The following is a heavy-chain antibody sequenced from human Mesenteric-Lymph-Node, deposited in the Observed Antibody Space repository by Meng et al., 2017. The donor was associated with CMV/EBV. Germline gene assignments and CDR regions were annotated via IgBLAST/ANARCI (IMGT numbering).Heavy chain of an antibody. Sequence: SCAASGFTFSSYDMNWVRQAPGKGLEWVSSISSSTSYIYYADSVKGRFTISRDNAKNSLYLQMNSLRAEDTAVYYCARDQGYSYSTEWGQGTLVTVSS. J-gene: IGHJ4*02. V-gene: IGHV3-21*01. CDR1: GFTFSSYD. D-gene: IGHD5-18*01. CDR3: ARDQGYSYSTE. CDR2: ISSSTSYI.